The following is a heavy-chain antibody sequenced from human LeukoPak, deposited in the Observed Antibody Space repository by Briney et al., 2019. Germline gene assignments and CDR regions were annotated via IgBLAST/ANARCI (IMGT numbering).Heavy chain of an antibody. CDR2: ISAYNGNT. CDR1: GYTFTSYG. CDR3: ARVSYDFWSGYLTYFDY. D-gene: IGHD3-3*01. Sequence: EASVKVSCKASGYTFTSYGISWVRQAPGQGLEWMGWISAYNGNTSYAQKLQGRVTMTTDTSTSTAYMELRSLRSDDTAVYYCARVSYDFWSGYLTYFDYWGQGTLVTVSS. J-gene: IGHJ4*02. V-gene: IGHV1-18*01.